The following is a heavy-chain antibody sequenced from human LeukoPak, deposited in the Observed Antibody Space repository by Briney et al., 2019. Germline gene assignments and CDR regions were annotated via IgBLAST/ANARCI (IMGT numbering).Heavy chain of an antibody. J-gene: IGHJ6*02. CDR2: INVHGSST. CDR3: ARATAADYDILTGPMLSDLYGMDV. CDR1: GLTSCHYW. V-gene: IGHV3-74*01. D-gene: IGHD3-9*01. Sequence: GGSLRLSCAASGLTSCHYWMHWVGQAPGKGLVWASRINVHGSSTGYADSVKGRFTISRDNAKNTLYLQMNSLRAEDTAVYYCARATAADYDILTGPMLSDLYGMDVWGQGTTVTVSS.